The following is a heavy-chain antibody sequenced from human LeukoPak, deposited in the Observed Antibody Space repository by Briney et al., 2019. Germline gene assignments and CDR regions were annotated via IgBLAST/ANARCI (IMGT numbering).Heavy chain of an antibody. CDR1: GGSISSGSYY. D-gene: IGHD4-17*01. Sequence: PSETLSLTCTVSGGSISSGSYYWSWIRQPAGKGLEWIGRIYTSGSTNYNPSLKSRVTISVDTSKNQFSLKLSSVTAADTAVYYCARGLPYGEWFDHWGQGTLVTVSS. CDR3: ARGLPYGEWFDH. CDR2: IYTSGST. V-gene: IGHV4-61*02. J-gene: IGHJ5*02.